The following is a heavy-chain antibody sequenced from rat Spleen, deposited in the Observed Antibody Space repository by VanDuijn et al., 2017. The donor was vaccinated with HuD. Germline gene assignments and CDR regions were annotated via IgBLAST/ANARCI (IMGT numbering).Heavy chain of an antibody. CDR2: ISYDGGRN. Sequence: EVQLVESGGGLVQPGRSLKLSCAASGFTFSNYGMAWVRQAPTKGLEWVATISYDGGRNFYRDSVKGRFTISRDNAKNTIYLQMDSLRSEDTATYYCATGAYTTETCFDYWGQGVMVTVSS. CDR1: GFTFSNYG. CDR3: ATGAYTTETCFDY. D-gene: IGHD1-6*01. J-gene: IGHJ2*01. V-gene: IGHV5-29*01.